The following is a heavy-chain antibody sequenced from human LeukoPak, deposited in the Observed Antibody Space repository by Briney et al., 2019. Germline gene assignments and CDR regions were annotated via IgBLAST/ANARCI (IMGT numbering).Heavy chain of an antibody. CDR1: GYTFTSYY. CDR3: ATVHDYGSGSYRAFDY. Sequence: GASVKVSCKASGYTFTSYYMHWVRQAPGQGLEWMGIINPSGGSTSYAQKFQGRVTMTRDTSTSTVYMELSSLRSEDTAVYYCATVHDYGSGSYRAFDYWGQGTLVTVSS. CDR2: INPSGGST. V-gene: IGHV1-46*01. D-gene: IGHD3-10*01. J-gene: IGHJ4*02.